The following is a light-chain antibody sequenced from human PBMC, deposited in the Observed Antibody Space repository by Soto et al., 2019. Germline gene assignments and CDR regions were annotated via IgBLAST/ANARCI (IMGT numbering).Light chain of an antibody. CDR3: QHYETYPWT. Sequence: DIPMTQSPSTLSASIGDRVTITCRASQTISNWLAWYQQKPGRAPKLLIHKASNLETGVPSRFSGSGSGTEFTLTVSSLQPDDFAIYYCQHYETYPWTFGQGTKVENK. CDR1: QTISNW. J-gene: IGKJ1*01. CDR2: KAS. V-gene: IGKV1-5*03.